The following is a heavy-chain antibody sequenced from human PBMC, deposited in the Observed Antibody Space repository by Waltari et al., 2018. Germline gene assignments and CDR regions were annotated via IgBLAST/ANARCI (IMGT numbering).Heavy chain of an antibody. CDR3: ARGHWNYEA. CDR1: GGSFSDYY. CDR2: INHSGST. D-gene: IGHD1-7*01. V-gene: IGHV4-34*01. J-gene: IGHJ3*01. Sequence: QVQLQQWGAGLLKPSETLSLNCAVYGGSFSDYYWSWIRQPPGKGLEWIGEINHSGSTNYNSSLKSRVTISVDTSRNQFSLKLSSVTAADTAMYYCARGHWNYEAWGQGTVVTVSS.